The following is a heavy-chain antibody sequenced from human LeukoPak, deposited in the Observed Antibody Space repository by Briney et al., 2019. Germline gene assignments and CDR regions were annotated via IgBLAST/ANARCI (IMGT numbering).Heavy chain of an antibody. Sequence: ASVKVSCKASGYTFTGYYMHWVRQAPGQGLEWMGWINPNSGGTNYAQKFQGRVTMTRGTSISTAYMELSRLRSDDTAVYYCARDSTYFLDLAKGNWFDPWGQGTLVTVSS. V-gene: IGHV1-2*02. CDR3: ARDSTYFLDLAKGNWFDP. CDR2: INPNSGGT. D-gene: IGHD3-3*01. CDR1: GYTFTGYY. J-gene: IGHJ5*02.